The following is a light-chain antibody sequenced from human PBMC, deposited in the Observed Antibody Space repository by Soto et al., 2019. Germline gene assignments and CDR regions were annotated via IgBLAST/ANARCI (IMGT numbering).Light chain of an antibody. V-gene: IGLV2-23*01. Sequence: QSVLTQPASVSGSPGQSITISCTGTSSDLGSYNLVSWYQQQPGKAPKLMIYEGTKRPSGVSNRFSGSKSGNTASLTISGLQAEYEADYYCCSYAGSSTYVIFGGGTKLTVL. CDR2: EGT. CDR3: CSYAGSSTYVI. CDR1: SSDLGSYNL. J-gene: IGLJ2*01.